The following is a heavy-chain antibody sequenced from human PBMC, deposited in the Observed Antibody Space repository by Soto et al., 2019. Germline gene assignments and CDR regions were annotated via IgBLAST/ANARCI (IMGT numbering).Heavy chain of an antibody. CDR3: ARDRDYGDYGGTFDP. D-gene: IGHD4-17*01. CDR1: GFTFSNYG. CDR2: ISYEGINK. V-gene: IGHV3-30*03. J-gene: IGHJ5*02. Sequence: QVQLVESGGGVVQPGRSLRLSCAASGFTFSNYGMHWVRQAPGKGLGWVAVISYEGINKYYADSVRGRFTISRDNSENTVYLQMNSLRAEDTAVYYCARDRDYGDYGGTFDPWGQGTLVTVSS.